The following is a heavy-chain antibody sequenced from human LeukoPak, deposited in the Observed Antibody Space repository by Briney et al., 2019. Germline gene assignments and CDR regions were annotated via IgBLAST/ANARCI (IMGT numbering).Heavy chain of an antibody. CDR2: ISSSSSYI. V-gene: IGHV3-21*01. CDR1: GFTFSSYS. Sequence: PGGSLRLSCAASGFTFSSYSMNWVRQAPGKGLEWVSSISSSSSYIYYADSVKGRFTISRDNAKISLYLQMNSLRAEDTAVYYCARVIVGATAAFDIWGQGTMVTVSS. D-gene: IGHD1-26*01. CDR3: ARVIVGATAAFDI. J-gene: IGHJ3*02.